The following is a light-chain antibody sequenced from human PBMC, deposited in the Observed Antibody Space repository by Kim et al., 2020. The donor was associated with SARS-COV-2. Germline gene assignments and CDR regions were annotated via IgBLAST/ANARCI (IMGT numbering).Light chain of an antibody. V-gene: IGLV1-40*01. CDR3: QSYDSSLSGSGVV. CDR2: GNS. CDR1: SSNIGAGYD. J-gene: IGLJ2*01. Sequence: VTISCTGSSSNIGAGYDVHWYQQLPGTAPKLLIYGNSNRPSGVPDRFSGSKSGTSASLAITGLQAEDEADYYCQSYDSSLSGSGVVFGGGTKLTVL.